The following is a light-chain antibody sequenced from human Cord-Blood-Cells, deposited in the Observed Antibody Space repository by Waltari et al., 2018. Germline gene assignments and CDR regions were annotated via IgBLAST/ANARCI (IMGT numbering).Light chain of an antibody. CDR1: SSDAGGYNY. Sequence: QSALTQPPPASGSPGQSVTISCTGTSSDAGGYNYVSWYQQHPGKAPKLMIYEVSKRPSGVPDRFSGSKSGNTASLTISGLQAEDEADYYCCSYAGSYTWVFGGGTKLTVL. V-gene: IGLV2-8*01. J-gene: IGLJ3*02. CDR2: EVS. CDR3: CSYAGSYTWV.